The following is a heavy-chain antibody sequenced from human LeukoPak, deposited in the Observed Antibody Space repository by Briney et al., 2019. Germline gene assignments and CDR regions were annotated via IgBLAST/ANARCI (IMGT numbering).Heavy chain of an antibody. CDR1: GVSISSGDYS. CDR2: IHESGST. CDR3: ARSEAFNI. Sequence: SQTLSLTCAVSGVSISSGDYSWSWIRQPPGKGLEWIGYIHESGSTYYNPSLKSRATISADRSKNQFSLKLSSVTAADTAVYYCARSEAFNIWGQGTMVTVSS. V-gene: IGHV4-30-2*01. J-gene: IGHJ3*02.